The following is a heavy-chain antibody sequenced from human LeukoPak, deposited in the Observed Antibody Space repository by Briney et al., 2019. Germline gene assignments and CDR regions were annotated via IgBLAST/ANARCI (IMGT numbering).Heavy chain of an antibody. Sequence: GSLVKVSCKASGGTFSSYTISWVRQAPGQGLEWMGRIIPILGIANYAQKFQGRVTITADKSTSTAYMELSSLRSEDTAVYYCARDGVVPAATRFDPWGQGTLVTVSS. V-gene: IGHV1-69*04. CDR2: IIPILGIA. J-gene: IGHJ5*02. D-gene: IGHD2-2*01. CDR3: ARDGVVPAATRFDP. CDR1: GGTFSSYT.